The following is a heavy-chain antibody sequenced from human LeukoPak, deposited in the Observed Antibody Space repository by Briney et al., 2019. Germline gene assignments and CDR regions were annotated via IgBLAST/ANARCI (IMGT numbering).Heavy chain of an antibody. CDR3: TTVPYSSSWSYYFDY. D-gene: IGHD6-13*01. CDR1: GFTFSNAC. Sequence: GGSLRLSCAASGFTFSNACMSWVRQAPGKGLEWVGRIKSNTDAGTTDYAAPVKGRFTISRDDSKNTLYLQMNSLKTEDTAVYYCTTVPYSSSWSYYFDYWGQGTLVTVSS. V-gene: IGHV3-15*01. CDR2: IKSNTDAGTT. J-gene: IGHJ4*02.